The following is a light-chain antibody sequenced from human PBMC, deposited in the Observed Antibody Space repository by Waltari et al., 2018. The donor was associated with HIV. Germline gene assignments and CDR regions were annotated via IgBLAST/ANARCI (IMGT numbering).Light chain of an antibody. CDR3: QVWDSSSDQGV. Sequence: SYVLTQPPSVPLAPGQTARITCGGTNIGSYTVHWYQQKPGQAPVVVANDASDRPSGIPERFSGSNSGNTATLTISSVEAGDEADYYCQVWDSSSDQGVFGGGTKLTVL. V-gene: IGLV3-21*02. CDR2: DAS. J-gene: IGLJ2*01. CDR1: NIGSYT.